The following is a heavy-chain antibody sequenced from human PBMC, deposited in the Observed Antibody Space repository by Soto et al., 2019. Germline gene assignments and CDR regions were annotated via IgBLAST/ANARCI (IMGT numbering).Heavy chain of an antibody. Sequence: GEALKISCKGSGYSFTSYWFGWVRQMPGKGLEWMGIIYPGDSDTRYSPSFQGQVTISADKSINTAYLQWSSLKASDTAMYYCAGGGVRGVITRTRDYYGMDVWGQGTTVTVSS. V-gene: IGHV5-51*01. CDR1: GYSFTSYW. CDR3: AGGGVRGVITRTRDYYGMDV. CDR2: IYPGDSDT. J-gene: IGHJ6*02. D-gene: IGHD3-10*01.